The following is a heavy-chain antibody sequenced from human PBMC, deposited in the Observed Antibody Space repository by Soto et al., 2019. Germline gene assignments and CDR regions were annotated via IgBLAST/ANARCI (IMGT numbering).Heavy chain of an antibody. D-gene: IGHD3-22*01. CDR2: IYYSGST. CDR3: ARDPNYYDSSGYFWYFDL. Sequence: TVSGGSISSGDYYWSWIRQPPGKGLEWIGYIYYSGSTYYNPSLKSRVTISVDTSKNQFSLKLSSVTAADTAVYYCARDPNYYDSSGYFWYFDLWGRGTLVTVSS. J-gene: IGHJ2*01. V-gene: IGHV4-30-4*01. CDR1: GGSISSGDYY.